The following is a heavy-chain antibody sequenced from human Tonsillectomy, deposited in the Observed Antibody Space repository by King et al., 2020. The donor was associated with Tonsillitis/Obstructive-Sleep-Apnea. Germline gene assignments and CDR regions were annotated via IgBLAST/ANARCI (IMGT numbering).Heavy chain of an antibody. J-gene: IGHJ4*02. Sequence: VQLVESGGGLVQPGGSLRLSCAASGFTVSNNYRSWVRQAPGKGLEWVSVIYSGGSTYYADSVKGRVTISRDSSKNTLYLQMNSLRAEDTAVYYCARDDYGDYVFDYWGQGTLVTVSS. D-gene: IGHD4-17*01. V-gene: IGHV3-66*01. CDR2: IYSGGST. CDR3: ARDDYGDYVFDY. CDR1: GFTVSNNY.